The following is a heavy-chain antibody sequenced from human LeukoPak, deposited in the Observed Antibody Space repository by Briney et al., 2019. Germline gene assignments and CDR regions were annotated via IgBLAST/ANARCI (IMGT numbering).Heavy chain of an antibody. V-gene: IGHV1-2*02. Sequence: ASVKVSCKASGYTFTGYYMHWVRQAPGQGLELLGWINPNSGDTSYAQKFQGRVTMTRDTSISTAYMELSRLRSDDTAVYYCARTVAGTWGPLDYWGQGTLVTVSS. J-gene: IGHJ4*02. D-gene: IGHD6-19*01. CDR2: INPNSGDT. CDR3: ARTVAGTWGPLDY. CDR1: GYTFTGYY.